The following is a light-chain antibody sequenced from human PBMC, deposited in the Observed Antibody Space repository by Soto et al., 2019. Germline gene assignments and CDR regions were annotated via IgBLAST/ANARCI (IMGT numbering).Light chain of an antibody. CDR2: DVS. J-gene: IGLJ2*01. Sequence: QSALTQPASVSGSPGQSITISCTGTSSDVGGYNYVSWYQQHPGKAPKLMIYDVSNRPSGVSNRFSGSKSGNTPSLTISGLQAEDEADYYCSSYTSSYTLVVFGGGTKLTVL. CDR1: SSDVGGYNY. CDR3: SSYTSSYTLVV. V-gene: IGLV2-14*01.